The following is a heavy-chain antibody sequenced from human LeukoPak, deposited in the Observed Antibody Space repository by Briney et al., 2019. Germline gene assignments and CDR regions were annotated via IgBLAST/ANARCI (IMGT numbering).Heavy chain of an antibody. V-gene: IGHV4-59*08. CDR1: GGSISSYY. D-gene: IGHD3-9*01. J-gene: IGHJ4*02. CDR3: AKRQYEILTGYPFDY. Sequence: SETLSLTCTVSGGSISSYYWSWIRQPPGKGLEWIGYIYYSGSTNYNPSLKSRVTISVDTSKNQFSLKLSSVTAADTAVYYCAKRQYEILTGYPFDYWGQGTLVTVSS. CDR2: IYYSGST.